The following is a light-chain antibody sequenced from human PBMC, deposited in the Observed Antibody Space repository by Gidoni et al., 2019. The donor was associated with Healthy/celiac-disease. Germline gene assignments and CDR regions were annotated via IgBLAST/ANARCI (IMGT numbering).Light chain of an antibody. CDR1: QSVSSSY. V-gene: IGKV3-20*01. CDR2: GAS. J-gene: IGKJ2*01. Sequence: EIVLTQSPGTLSLSPGERATLSCRASQSVSSSYLAWYQQKPGQAPRLLIYGASSRATGIPDRFSGRVSGTDFTLTISRLEPEDLAVYYCQQYGSSPPNTFGQGTKLEIK. CDR3: QQYGSSPPNT.